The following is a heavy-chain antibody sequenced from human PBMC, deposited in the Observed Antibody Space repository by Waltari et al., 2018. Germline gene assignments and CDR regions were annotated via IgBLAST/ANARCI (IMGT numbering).Heavy chain of an antibody. D-gene: IGHD6-19*01. J-gene: IGHJ3*02. CDR2: IYHSGST. CDR1: GYSIRSGYY. CDR3: ARPGAVENAFDI. V-gene: IGHV4-38-2*01. Sequence: QVQLQESGPGLVKPSETLSLTCAVSGYSIRSGYYWGWIRQPPGKGLEWIGSIYHSGSTYYNPSLKSRVTISVDTSKNQFSLKLSSVTAADTAVYYCARPGAVENAFDIWGQGTMVTVSS.